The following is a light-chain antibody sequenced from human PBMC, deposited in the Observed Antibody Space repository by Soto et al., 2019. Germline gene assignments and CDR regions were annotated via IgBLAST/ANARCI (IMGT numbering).Light chain of an antibody. V-gene: IGKV3-20*01. Sequence: EIVLTQSPGTLSLSPGERATLSCRASHSDSSSYLGWYQRKPGQAPRLLIYGASGRATGIPDRFSGSGSGTDFTLTISRREPEDFAVYYCQQYGSSPPFTFGPGTKVDIK. CDR1: HSDSSSY. J-gene: IGKJ3*01. CDR2: GAS. CDR3: QQYGSSPPFT.